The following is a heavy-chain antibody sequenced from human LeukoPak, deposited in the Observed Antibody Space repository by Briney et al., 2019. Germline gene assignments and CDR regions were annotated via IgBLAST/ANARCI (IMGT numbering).Heavy chain of an antibody. V-gene: IGHV1-69*13. J-gene: IGHJ4*02. D-gene: IGHD4-23*01. Sequence: GASVKVSCKASGGTFSSYAISWVRQAPGQGLEWMGGITPIFGTANYAQKFQGRVTITADESTSTAYMELSSLRSEDTAVYYCAIVYGGNFAAYFDYWGQGTLVTVSS. CDR1: GGTFSSYA. CDR2: ITPIFGTA. CDR3: AIVYGGNFAAYFDY.